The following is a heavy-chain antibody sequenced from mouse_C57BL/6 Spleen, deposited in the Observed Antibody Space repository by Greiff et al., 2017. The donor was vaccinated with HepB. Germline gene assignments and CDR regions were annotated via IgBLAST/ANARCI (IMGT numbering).Heavy chain of an antibody. CDR1: GFTFSDYG. Sequence: EVQGVESGGGLVKPGGSLKLSCAASGFTFSDYGMHWVRQAPEKGLEWVAYISSGSSTIYYADTVKGRFTIYRDNAKNTLFLQMTSLRSEDTAMYYCARNYLRNYYAMDYWGQGTSVTVSS. J-gene: IGHJ4*01. V-gene: IGHV5-17*01. CDR2: ISSGSSTI. D-gene: IGHD1-1*02. CDR3: ARNYLRNYYAMDY.